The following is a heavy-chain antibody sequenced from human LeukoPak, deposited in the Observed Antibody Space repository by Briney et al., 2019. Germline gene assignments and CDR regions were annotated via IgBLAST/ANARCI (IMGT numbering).Heavy chain of an antibody. CDR1: GGSFSSYY. V-gene: IGHV4-59*08. CDR3: ASGITIFPMDV. CDR2: IDYSGNT. Sequence: PSETLSLTCTVSGGSFSSYYWTWIRQPPGKGLEWIAYIDYSGNTNYNPSLKSRVTISVDTSKNQFSLKLSSVTAADTAVYYCASGITIFPMDVWGKGTTVTVSS. D-gene: IGHD3-3*01. J-gene: IGHJ6*03.